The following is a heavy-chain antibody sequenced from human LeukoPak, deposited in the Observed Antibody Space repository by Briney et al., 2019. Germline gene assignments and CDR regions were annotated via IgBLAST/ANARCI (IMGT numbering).Heavy chain of an antibody. CDR3: AKDRGYSSSWYDY. J-gene: IGHJ4*02. Sequence: GGSLRVSCAASGFTFSSYGMHWVRQAPGKGLEWVAVISYDGSNKYYADSVKGRFTISRDNSKNTLYLQMNSLRAEDTAVYYCAKDRGYSSSWYDYWGQGTLVTVSS. CDR1: GFTFSSYG. V-gene: IGHV3-30*18. CDR2: ISYDGSNK. D-gene: IGHD6-13*01.